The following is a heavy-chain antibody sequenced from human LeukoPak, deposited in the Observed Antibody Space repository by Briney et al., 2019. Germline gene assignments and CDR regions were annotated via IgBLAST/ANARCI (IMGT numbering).Heavy chain of an antibody. D-gene: IGHD6-19*01. CDR2: INWNGGST. J-gene: IGHJ5*02. Sequence: GGSLRLSCAASGFTFDDYGMSWVRQAPGKGLEWVSGINWNGGSTGYADSVKGRFTISRDNAKNSLYLQMSSLRAEDTALYYCARSRIAVAVNNWFDPWGQGTLVTVSS. V-gene: IGHV3-20*04. CDR3: ARSRIAVAVNNWFDP. CDR1: GFTFDDYG.